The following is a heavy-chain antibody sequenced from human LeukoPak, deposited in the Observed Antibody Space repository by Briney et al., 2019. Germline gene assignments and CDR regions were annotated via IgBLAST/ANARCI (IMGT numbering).Heavy chain of an antibody. J-gene: IGHJ4*02. V-gene: IGHV4/OR15-8*02. D-gene: IGHD1-26*01. CDR2: IYHTGTT. CDR1: GGSISNGNW. CDR3: ATRSPLVNAIL. Sequence: SETLSLTCFVSGGSISNGNWCTWVRRPPGKGLEWIGEIYHTGTTNYNASLESRVTISIDESNNRFSLNLRSLTAADTAIYYCATRSPLVNAILWGQGTLVTVSS.